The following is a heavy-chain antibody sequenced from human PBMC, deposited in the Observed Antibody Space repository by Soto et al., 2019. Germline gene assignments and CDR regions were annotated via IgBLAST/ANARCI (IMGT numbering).Heavy chain of an antibody. CDR3: VRYCTTTLCNGVATRTFDY. CDR2: ISSSGSTV. D-gene: IGHD5-12*01. J-gene: IGHJ4*02. CDR1: RFTFSTYE. Sequence: GGSLRLSCAASRFTFSTYEMHWVRQAPGKGLEWVSCISSSGSTVYYADSVKGRFTISRGNTRNSLYLQMNSLRDEDTALYYCVRYCTTTLCNGVATRTFDYWGQGTLVTVSS. V-gene: IGHV3-48*03.